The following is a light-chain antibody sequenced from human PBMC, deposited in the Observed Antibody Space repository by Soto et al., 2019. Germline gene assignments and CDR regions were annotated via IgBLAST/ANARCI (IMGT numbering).Light chain of an antibody. V-gene: IGKV1-9*01. CDR1: QGISSY. CDR2: AAS. Sequence: DIQMTQSPSTLSGSVGDRVTITCRASQGISSYLGWYQQKPGKAPKLLIYAASTLQSGVPSRFSGSGSGTDFTLTISCLQSEDFATYYCQQYYSYPGTFGQGTKVDI. CDR3: QQYYSYPGT. J-gene: IGKJ1*01.